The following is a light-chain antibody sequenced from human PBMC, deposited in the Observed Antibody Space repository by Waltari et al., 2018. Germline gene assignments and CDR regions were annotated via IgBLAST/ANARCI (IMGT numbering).Light chain of an antibody. Sequence: EIVLTRSLGTLSLSPGERATLSCRASQSVSRTLAWYQQKPDQAPRLLIYGASTRATGIPDRFSGGGSGTDFSLTISRLEPEDFAVYYCQHYVRLPVTFGQGTKVEIK. CDR2: GAS. CDR1: QSVSRT. CDR3: QHYVRLPVT. J-gene: IGKJ1*01. V-gene: IGKV3-20*01.